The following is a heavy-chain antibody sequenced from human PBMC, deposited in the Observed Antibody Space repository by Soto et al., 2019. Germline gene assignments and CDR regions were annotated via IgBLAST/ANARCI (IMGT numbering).Heavy chain of an antibody. CDR2: FDPEDGET. CDR1: GYTLTELS. Sequence: ASVKVSCKVSGYTLTELSMHWVRQAPGKGLEWMGGFDPEDGETIYAQKFQGRVTMTEDTSTDTAYMELSSLRSEDTAVYYCATGVREGLGATTDFDYWGQGTLVTVSS. CDR3: ATGVREGLGATTDFDY. D-gene: IGHD1-26*01. J-gene: IGHJ4*02. V-gene: IGHV1-24*01.